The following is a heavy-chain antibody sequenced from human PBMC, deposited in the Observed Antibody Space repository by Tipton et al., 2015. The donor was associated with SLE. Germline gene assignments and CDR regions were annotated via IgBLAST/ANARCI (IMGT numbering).Heavy chain of an antibody. CDR3: AKDLHDSSGYYYLDAFDI. CDR2: IRYDGSNK. J-gene: IGHJ3*02. Sequence: SLRLSCAASGFTFSSYGMHWVRQAPGKGLEWVAFIRYDGSNKYYADSVKGRFTISRDNSKNTLYLQMNSLRAEDTAVYYCAKDLHDSSGYYYLDAFDIWGQGTMVTVSS. V-gene: IGHV3-30*02. D-gene: IGHD3-22*01. CDR1: GFTFSSYG.